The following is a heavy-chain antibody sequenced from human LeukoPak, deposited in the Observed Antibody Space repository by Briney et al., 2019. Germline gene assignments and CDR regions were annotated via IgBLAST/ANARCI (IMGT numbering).Heavy chain of an antibody. J-gene: IGHJ1*01. D-gene: IGHD6-19*01. Sequence: GGSLRLSCAASGFTFSSYAMSWVRQAPGKGLEWVSTISDNGGSTYYADSVKGRFTISRDNSKNTLYLQMNSLRAEDTAVYYCAKQPYSSGHPEYFQHWGQGTLVTVSS. CDR2: ISDNGGST. CDR3: AKQPYSSGHPEYFQH. V-gene: IGHV3-23*01. CDR1: GFTFSSYA.